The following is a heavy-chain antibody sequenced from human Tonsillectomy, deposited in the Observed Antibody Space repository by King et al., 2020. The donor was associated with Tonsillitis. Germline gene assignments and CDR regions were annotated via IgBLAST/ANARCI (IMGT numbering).Heavy chain of an antibody. CDR1: GFTFSHYN. CDR2: IRHDESDK. Sequence: VQLVESGGGVVQPGGSLRLSCATSGFTFSHYNIHWVRQAPGKGLDWVAFIRHDESDKYYTDSVKGRFTISRDNSKNTLYLQMNSLRVEDTALYYCAKDSGSGWCAFDIWGQGTTVTVSS. J-gene: IGHJ3*02. CDR3: AKDSGSGWCAFDI. D-gene: IGHD3-10*01. V-gene: IGHV3-30*02.